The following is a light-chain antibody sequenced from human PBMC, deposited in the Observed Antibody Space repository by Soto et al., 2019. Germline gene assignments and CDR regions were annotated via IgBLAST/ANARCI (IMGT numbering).Light chain of an antibody. Sequence: DIQMTQSPSSLSASVGDRVTITCRASQSISSYLNWYQQKPGKAPKLLIYAASSLQSGVPSRFSGSGAGTDFTLTIRSLQPQDFATYYCQQSYSTGITFGGGTKVEIK. CDR2: AAS. V-gene: IGKV1-39*01. J-gene: IGKJ4*01. CDR1: QSISSY. CDR3: QQSYSTGIT.